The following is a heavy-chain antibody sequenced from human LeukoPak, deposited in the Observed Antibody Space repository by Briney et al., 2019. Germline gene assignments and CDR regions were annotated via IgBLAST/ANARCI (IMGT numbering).Heavy chain of an antibody. CDR3: ARESSGFDY. CDR2: ITSGSTTI. Sequence: GGSLRLSCAASGFTFSNYNMHWVRQAPGKGLEWVSYITSGSTTIYYADSVKGRFTISRDNAKNSLYLQMNSLRDEDTAVYYWARESSGFDYWGQGTLVTVSS. D-gene: IGHD6-19*01. V-gene: IGHV3-48*02. CDR1: GFTFSNYN. J-gene: IGHJ4*02.